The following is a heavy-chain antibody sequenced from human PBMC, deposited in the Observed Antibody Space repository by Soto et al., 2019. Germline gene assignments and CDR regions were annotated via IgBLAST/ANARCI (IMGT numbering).Heavy chain of an antibody. CDR3: ASLEWLLQAEYGMDV. CDR1: GFIVSSYE. Sequence: EVQLVESGGGLVQPGGSLSLTCAVSGFIVSSYEMNWVRQAPGKGLEWVSSISRSGTSIYNVDSVKGRFTTSRDNAKNSLYLQLNSLRGEDTGVYYCASLEWLLQAEYGMDVWGQGTTVSVSS. D-gene: IGHD3-3*01. CDR2: ISRSGTSI. V-gene: IGHV3-48*03. J-gene: IGHJ6*02.